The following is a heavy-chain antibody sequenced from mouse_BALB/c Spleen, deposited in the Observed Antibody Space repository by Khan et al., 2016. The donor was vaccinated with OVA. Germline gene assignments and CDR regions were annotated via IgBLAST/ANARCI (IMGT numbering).Heavy chain of an antibody. Sequence: EVELVESGGGLVKPGGSLKLSCAASGFTFSDYYMYWVRQTPEKRLEWVATISDGGIYTYSPDSVKGRFTISRDDAKNNLYLQMNRLKSEDTAMXYCARGFYGDPFAYWGQGTLVTVSA. J-gene: IGHJ3*01. CDR1: GFTFSDYY. D-gene: IGHD2-13*01. CDR3: ARGFYGDPFAY. V-gene: IGHV5-4*02. CDR2: ISDGGIYT.